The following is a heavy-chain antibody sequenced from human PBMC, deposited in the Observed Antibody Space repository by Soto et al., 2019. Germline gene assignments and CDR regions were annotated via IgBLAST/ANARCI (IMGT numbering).Heavy chain of an antibody. D-gene: IGHD5-18*01. CDR3: ARKGYSYGFLPPYGMDV. CDR1: GGSFSGYY. CDR2: INHSGST. Sequence: SETLSLTCAVYGGSFSGYYWSWIRQPPGKGLEWIGEINHSGSTNYNPSLKSRVTISVDTSKNQFSLKLSSATAADTAVYYCARKGYSYGFLPPYGMDVWGQGTTVTVSS. V-gene: IGHV4-34*01. J-gene: IGHJ6*02.